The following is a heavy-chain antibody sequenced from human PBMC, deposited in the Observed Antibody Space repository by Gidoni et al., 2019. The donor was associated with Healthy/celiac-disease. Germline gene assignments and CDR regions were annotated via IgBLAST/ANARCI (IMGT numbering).Heavy chain of an antibody. CDR1: GFTFSSYW. V-gene: IGHV3-7*01. CDR2: IKQDGSEK. D-gene: IGHD3-22*01. CDR3: ARTYDSSGYYYGYYYGMDV. Sequence: EVQLVESGGGLVQPGGSRRLSCAASGFTFSSYWMRGVRQAPWKGLGGVANIKQDGSEKYYVDSVNGRFTSSRDNANNSLYLQMNSLSAEDTAVYYCARTYDSSGYYYGYYYGMDVWGQGTTVTVSS. J-gene: IGHJ6*02.